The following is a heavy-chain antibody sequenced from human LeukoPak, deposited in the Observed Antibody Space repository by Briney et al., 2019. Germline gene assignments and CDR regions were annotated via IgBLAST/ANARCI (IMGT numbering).Heavy chain of an antibody. J-gene: IGHJ3*02. CDR3: ARVMTTVTTIDAFDI. CDR1: GFTFSSYS. D-gene: IGHD4-17*01. CDR2: ISSSSSYI. V-gene: IGHV3-21*01. Sequence: GGSLRLSCAASGFTFSSYSMSWVRQAPGKGLEWVSSISSSSSYIYYADSVKGRFTISRDNAKNSLYLQMNSLRAEDTAVYYCARVMTTVTTIDAFDIWGQGTMVTVSS.